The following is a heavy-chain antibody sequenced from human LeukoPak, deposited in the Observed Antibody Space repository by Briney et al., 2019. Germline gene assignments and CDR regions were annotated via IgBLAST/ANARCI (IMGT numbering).Heavy chain of an antibody. CDR2: MNPKSANT. CDR1: GYTFTSYD. J-gene: IGHJ2*01. V-gene: IGHV1-8*01. Sequence: VASVKVSCKASGYTFTSYDINWVRQAAGQGLEWMGWMNPKSANTAYAQEFQGRVTMTRNTSISTAYMELSSLRSEDTAVYYCARPYYSSGFFEGDWYFDLWGRGTLVTVSS. D-gene: IGHD6-19*01. CDR3: ARPYYSSGFFEGDWYFDL.